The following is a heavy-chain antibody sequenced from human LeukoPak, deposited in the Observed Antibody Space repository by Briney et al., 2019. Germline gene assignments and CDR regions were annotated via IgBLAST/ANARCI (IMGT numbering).Heavy chain of an antibody. J-gene: IGHJ6*03. V-gene: IGHV4-59*01. CDR1: GGSISSYY. CDR3: ARASGAGPLYYYYMDV. D-gene: IGHD1-26*01. Sequence: PSETLSLTCTVSGGSISSYYWSWIRQPPGKGLEWIGYIYYSGSTNYNPSLKSRVTISVDTSKNQFSLKLSSVTAADTAVYYCARASGAGPLYYYYMDVWGKGTTVTVSS. CDR2: IYYSGST.